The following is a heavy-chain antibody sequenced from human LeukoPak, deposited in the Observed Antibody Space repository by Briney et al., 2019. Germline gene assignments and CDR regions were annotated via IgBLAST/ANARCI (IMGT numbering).Heavy chain of an antibody. V-gene: IGHV3-33*01. CDR2: IWYDGSNK. J-gene: IGHJ4*02. Sequence: RPGRSLRLSCAASGFTFSSYDLHWVRQAPGKGLEWVAVIWYDGSNKYYADSVKGRFTISRDNSKNTLYLQMNSLRAEDTAVYYCARELYYYGSGTFDYWGQGTLVTVSS. CDR1: GFTFSSYD. D-gene: IGHD3-10*01. CDR3: ARELYYYGSGTFDY.